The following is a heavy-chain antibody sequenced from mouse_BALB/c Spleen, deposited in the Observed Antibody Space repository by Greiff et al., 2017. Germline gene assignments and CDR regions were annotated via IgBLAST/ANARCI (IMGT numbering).Heavy chain of an antibody. CDR1: GFTFSSYG. J-gene: IGHJ2*01. D-gene: IGHD1-1*02. V-gene: IGHV5-6*01. CDR2: ISSGGSYT. Sequence: EVQLQESGGDLVKPGGSLKLSCAASGFTFSSYGMSWVRQTPDKRLEWVATISSGGSYTYYPDSVKGRFTISRDNAKNTLYLQMSSLKSEDTAMYYCARRDYGQVSYFDYWGQGTTLTVSS. CDR3: ARRDYGQVSYFDY.